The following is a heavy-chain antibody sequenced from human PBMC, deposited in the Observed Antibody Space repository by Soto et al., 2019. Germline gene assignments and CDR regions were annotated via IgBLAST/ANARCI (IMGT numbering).Heavy chain of an antibody. Sequence: SETLSLTCAVYGGSFSGYYWSWIRQPPGKGLEWIGEINHSGSTNYNPSLKSRVTISVDTSKNQFSLKLSSVTAADTAVYYCALGTTVTTLDYWGQGTLVTVSS. V-gene: IGHV4-34*01. CDR3: ALGTTVTTLDY. CDR1: GGSFSGYY. D-gene: IGHD4-17*01. J-gene: IGHJ4*02. CDR2: INHSGST.